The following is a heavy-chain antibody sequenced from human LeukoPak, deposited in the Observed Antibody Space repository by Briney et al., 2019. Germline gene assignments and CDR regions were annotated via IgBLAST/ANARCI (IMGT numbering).Heavy chain of an antibody. CDR3: ARNSGWYVYDY. Sequence: SETLSLTCTVSGGSLRPYYWTWIRQPPGKGLEWIGYIYTSGSTNYNPSLKSRVTISADTSKNHFSLKVTSVTAADTAIYYCARNSGWYVYDYWGQGTLVTVSS. J-gene: IGHJ4*02. CDR2: IYTSGST. V-gene: IGHV4-4*09. D-gene: IGHD6-19*01. CDR1: GGSLRPYY.